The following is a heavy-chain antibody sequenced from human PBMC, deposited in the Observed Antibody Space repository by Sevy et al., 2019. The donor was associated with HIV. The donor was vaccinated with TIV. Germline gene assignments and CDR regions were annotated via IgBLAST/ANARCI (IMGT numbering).Heavy chain of an antibody. D-gene: IGHD2-2*01. CDR1: GFSISSCDYY. V-gene: IGHV4-30-4*01. Sequence: SVTLSLTCTVSGFSISSCDYYWSWMRQPPGKGREGVVYIYYSGITYDNPTLNSRVAMSVYTVKNQFSLKLGSVTAADAAVYYCARYSFSTSPHNWFDPWGQGTMVTVSS. CDR2: IYYSGIT. CDR3: ARYSFSTSPHNWFDP. J-gene: IGHJ5*02.